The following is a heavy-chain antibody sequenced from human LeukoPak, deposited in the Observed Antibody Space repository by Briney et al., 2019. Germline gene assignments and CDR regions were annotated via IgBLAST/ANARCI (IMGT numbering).Heavy chain of an antibody. V-gene: IGHV3-74*01. J-gene: IGHJ4*02. D-gene: IGHD3-16*02. Sequence: GGFLRLSCAGSGFAFSSSWMHWVRQAPGKGLVWVSRMNSDGTTTNYADSVKGRFTISRDNAKNTLYLQMNSLTVEDTAVYYCTIAGSYRFDYWGQGTLVTVSP. CDR1: GFAFSSSW. CDR3: TIAGSYRFDY. CDR2: MNSDGTTT.